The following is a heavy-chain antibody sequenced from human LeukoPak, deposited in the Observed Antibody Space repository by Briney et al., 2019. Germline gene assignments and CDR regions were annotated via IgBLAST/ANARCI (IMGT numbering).Heavy chain of an antibody. V-gene: IGHV3-21*01. Sequence: PGGSLRLSCAASGFTFSSYEMNWVRQAPGKGLEWVSSISSGSSYIYYADSVEGRFTISRDNAKNSLYLQMNSLRAEDTAVYYCARDLNRYSGTYYGSFDIWGPGTMVTVSS. CDR1: GFTFSSYE. CDR2: ISSGSSYI. D-gene: IGHD1-26*01. CDR3: ARDLNRYSGTYYGSFDI. J-gene: IGHJ3*02.